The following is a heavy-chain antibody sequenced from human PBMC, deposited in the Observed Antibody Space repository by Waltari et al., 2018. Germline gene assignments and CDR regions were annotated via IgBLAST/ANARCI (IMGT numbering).Heavy chain of an antibody. Sequence: EVQLVESGGGLVQPGGSLRLSCAASGFTFTRYWMSWVSQARGEGLECVANINQGGSDKNYVDSVKGRFTISRDNAKNSLYLQMNSLRAEDTAVYYCARTGDDYWGQGTLVTVSS. CDR2: INQGGSDK. V-gene: IGHV3-7*03. CDR3: ARTGDDY. J-gene: IGHJ4*02. CDR1: GFTFTRYW. D-gene: IGHD1-1*01.